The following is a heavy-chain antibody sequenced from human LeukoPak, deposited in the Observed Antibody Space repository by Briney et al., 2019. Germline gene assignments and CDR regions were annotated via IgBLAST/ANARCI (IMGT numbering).Heavy chain of an antibody. J-gene: IGHJ4*02. CDR3: ARAFGVSIFGFASYFDY. CDR2: NIPIFGTT. CDR1: GGIFSSYA. Sequence: SVKVSCKASGGIFSSYAFSWVRQAPGQGLEWMGGNIPIFGTTYYAQKFQGRVTITADASTSTAYMELSSLRSEDTAVYYCARAFGVSIFGFASYFDYWGQGTLVTVSS. D-gene: IGHD3-3*01. V-gene: IGHV1-69*13.